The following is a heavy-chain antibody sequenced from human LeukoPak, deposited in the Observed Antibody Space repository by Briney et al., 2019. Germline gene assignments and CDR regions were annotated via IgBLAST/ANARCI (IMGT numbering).Heavy chain of an antibody. CDR2: ITGSGGAT. CDR3: AKAEFMNRDGRWFDP. V-gene: IGHV3-23*01. CDR1: GFTFSSYA. J-gene: IGHJ5*02. D-gene: IGHD3-16*01. Sequence: PGGSLRLSCAASGFTFSSYAMHWVRQAPGKGLEWVSAITGSGGATYYADSVKGRLTISRDNSKNTLYLQMNSLRAEDTAVYYCAKAEFMNRDGRWFDPWGQGTLVTVSS.